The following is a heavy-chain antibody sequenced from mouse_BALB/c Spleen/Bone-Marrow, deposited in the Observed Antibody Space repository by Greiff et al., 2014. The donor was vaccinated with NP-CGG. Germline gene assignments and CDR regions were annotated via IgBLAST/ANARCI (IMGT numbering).Heavy chain of an antibody. CDR3: ARSYYGSSQPFDY. CDR2: ISTYSGNT. CDR1: GYTFTDYA. Sequence: LEESGPELVRPGVSVKISCKGSGYTFTDYAMHWVKQSHAKSLEWIGVISTYSGNTNYNQKFKGKATMTVDKSSSTAYMELARLTSEDSAIYYCARSYYGSSQPFDYWGQGTTLTVSS. V-gene: IGHV1-67*01. J-gene: IGHJ2*01. D-gene: IGHD1-1*01.